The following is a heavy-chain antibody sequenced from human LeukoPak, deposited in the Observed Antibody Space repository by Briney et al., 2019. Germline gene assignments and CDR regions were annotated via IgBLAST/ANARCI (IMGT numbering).Heavy chain of an antibody. CDR2: IYPGDSDT. Sequence: GESLKISCKGSGYSFTSCWIGWVRQMPGRGLEWMAIIYPGDSDTRYSPSFQGQVTISADKSINTAYLQWSSLKASDTAMYYCARRDGYDSTTFDYWGQGTLVTVSS. J-gene: IGHJ4*02. CDR1: GYSFTSCW. CDR3: ARRDGYDSTTFDY. D-gene: IGHD5-24*01. V-gene: IGHV5-51*01.